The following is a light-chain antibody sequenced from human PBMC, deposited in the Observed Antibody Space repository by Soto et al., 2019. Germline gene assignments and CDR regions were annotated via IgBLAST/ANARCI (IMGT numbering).Light chain of an antibody. CDR2: DVN. CDR3: TSWTTSTTMI. CDR1: SSDIGAYNF. J-gene: IGLJ2*01. Sequence: QSVLTQPASVSGSPGQSITIYCTGTSSDIGAYNFVSWYQQHPGKAPKLMLYDVNIRPSGVSNRFSGSKSGNTASLTISGPQAEDEADYYCTSWTTSTTMIFGGGTKVTVL. V-gene: IGLV2-14*03.